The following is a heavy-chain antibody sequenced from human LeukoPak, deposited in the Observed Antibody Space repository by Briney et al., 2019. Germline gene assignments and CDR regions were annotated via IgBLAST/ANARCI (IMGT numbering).Heavy chain of an antibody. CDR2: ISYDGSNK. Sequence: GGSLRLSCAASGFTFSSYAMHWVRQAPGKGLEWVAVISYDGSNKYYADSVKGRFTISRDNSKNTLHLQMNSLRAEDTAVYYCATMTPFDYWGQGTLVTVSS. CDR3: ATMTPFDY. J-gene: IGHJ4*02. CDR1: GFTFSSYA. D-gene: IGHD4-17*01. V-gene: IGHV3-30-3*01.